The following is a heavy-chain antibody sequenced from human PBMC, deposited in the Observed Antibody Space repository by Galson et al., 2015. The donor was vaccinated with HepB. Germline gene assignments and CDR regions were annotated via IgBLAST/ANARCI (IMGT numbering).Heavy chain of an antibody. Sequence: ETLSLTCTVSGGSISSYYWSRIRQPPGKGLEWIGYIYYSGSTNYNPSLKSRVTISVDTSKNQFSLKLSSVTAADTAVYYCARLRRDGYNLVDYWGQGTLVTVSS. J-gene: IGHJ4*02. CDR2: IYYSGST. CDR1: GGSISSYY. CDR3: ARLRRDGYNLVDY. V-gene: IGHV4-59*01. D-gene: IGHD5-24*01.